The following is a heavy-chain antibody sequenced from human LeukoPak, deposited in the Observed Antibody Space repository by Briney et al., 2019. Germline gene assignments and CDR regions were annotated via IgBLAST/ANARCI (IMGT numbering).Heavy chain of an antibody. V-gene: IGHV3-21*01. J-gene: IGHJ4*02. CDR1: GFTFSAYS. CDR3: ARQSQYTGDPPDC. CDR2: ISSSTGNM. D-gene: IGHD3-16*01. Sequence: PGGSLRLSCTASGFTFSAYSMNWVRQAPGKGLEWVSSISSSTGNMYYIDSVKGRFTISRDNARNSLYLQMNSLRAEDTAVYYCARQSQYTGDPPDCWGQGTLVTVSS.